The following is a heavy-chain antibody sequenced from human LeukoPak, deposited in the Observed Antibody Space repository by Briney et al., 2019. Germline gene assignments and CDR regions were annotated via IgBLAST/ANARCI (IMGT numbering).Heavy chain of an antibody. CDR3: ARGGGAYYDNSGYYRGGSEFDY. CDR1: GGSVSSGSYY. Sequence: SETLSLTCTVSGGSVSSGSYYWSWIRQPPGKGLEWIGYIYYSGSTNYNPSLKSRVTISVDTSKNQFSLKLSSVTAADTAVYYCARGGGAYYDNSGYYRGGSEFDYWGQGTLVTVSS. D-gene: IGHD3-22*01. J-gene: IGHJ4*02. V-gene: IGHV4-61*01. CDR2: IYYSGST.